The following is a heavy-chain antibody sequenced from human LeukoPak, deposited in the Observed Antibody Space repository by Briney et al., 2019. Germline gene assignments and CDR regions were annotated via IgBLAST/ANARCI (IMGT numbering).Heavy chain of an antibody. CDR3: ARDRDGGKPAEFDP. D-gene: IGHD4-23*01. J-gene: IGHJ5*02. CDR2: ITSDGGST. Sequence: GGSLRLSCAASGFTFSSYWMFWVRQVPGKGLVWVSRITSDGGSTAYAVSVKGRFAISRDNAKNTLYLQMNSLRAEDTAVYYCARDRDGGKPAEFDPWGQGSLVIVSS. V-gene: IGHV3-74*01. CDR1: GFTFSSYW.